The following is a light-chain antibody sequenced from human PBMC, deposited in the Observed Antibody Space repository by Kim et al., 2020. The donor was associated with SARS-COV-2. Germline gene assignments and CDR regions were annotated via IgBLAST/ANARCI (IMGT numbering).Light chain of an antibody. Sequence: PGARATLSCRASQGISSSLAWYQQRPGQAPRLLIYDASNRATGIPARFSGSGSGTDFTLIISGLEPEDFAVYYCQQRNNWPPKVTFGGGTKVDIK. V-gene: IGKV3-11*01. CDR3: QQRNNWPPKVT. CDR1: QGISSS. J-gene: IGKJ4*01. CDR2: DAS.